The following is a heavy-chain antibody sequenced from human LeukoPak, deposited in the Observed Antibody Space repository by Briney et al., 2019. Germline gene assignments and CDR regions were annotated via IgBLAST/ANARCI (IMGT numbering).Heavy chain of an antibody. V-gene: IGHV4-4*02. J-gene: IGHJ4*02. CDR3: ASGVAAAGSYYFDH. CDR2: IYHSGST. Sequence: SETLSLTCAVSGGSISSSNWWSWVRQPPGKGLEWIGEIYHSGSTNYNPSLKSRVTISVDKSKNQFSLKLSSVTAADTAVYYCASGVAAAGSYYFDHWGQGTLVTVSS. CDR1: GGSISSSNW. D-gene: IGHD6-13*01.